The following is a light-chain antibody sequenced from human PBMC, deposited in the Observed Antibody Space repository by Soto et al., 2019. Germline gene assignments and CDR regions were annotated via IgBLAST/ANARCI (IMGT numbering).Light chain of an antibody. J-gene: IGLJ1*01. CDR3: CPYAGSYNYV. CDR2: DVS. Sequence: QSALTQPRSVSGSPGQSVTISCTGTSSDVGGYNYVSWYQQHPGKAPKLMIYDVSKRPSGVPDRFSGSKSGNTASLTISGLQAEDEADYYCCPYAGSYNYVFGTGTKVTVL. CDR1: SSDVGGYNY. V-gene: IGLV2-11*01.